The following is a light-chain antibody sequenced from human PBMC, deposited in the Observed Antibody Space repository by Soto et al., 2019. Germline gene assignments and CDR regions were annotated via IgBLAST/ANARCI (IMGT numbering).Light chain of an antibody. CDR3: QQSYSTPYT. Sequence: DIQITQSPSSLSASVGYRVTITCRASQSIISYLNWYQQKPGKAPKLLIYAASSLQSGVPSRFSGSGSGTDLTLTISSLQPEDFATYYCQQSYSTPYTFGQGTKVDIX. CDR2: AAS. CDR1: QSIISY. J-gene: IGKJ2*01. V-gene: IGKV1-39*01.